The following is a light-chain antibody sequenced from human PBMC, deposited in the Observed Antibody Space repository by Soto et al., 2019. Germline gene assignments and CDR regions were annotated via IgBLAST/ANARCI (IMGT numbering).Light chain of an antibody. Sequence: DIQMTQSPASLSASVGDRVTITCRASQRISTHLNLYQQKPGKAPNLLIYAAYNLQSGLPSRFSGSGSGTDFTLTISSLQPEDFATYYCKQSYSTPSITFGQGTRLEIK. CDR1: QRISTH. J-gene: IGKJ5*01. CDR3: KQSYSTPSIT. CDR2: AAY. V-gene: IGKV1-39*01.